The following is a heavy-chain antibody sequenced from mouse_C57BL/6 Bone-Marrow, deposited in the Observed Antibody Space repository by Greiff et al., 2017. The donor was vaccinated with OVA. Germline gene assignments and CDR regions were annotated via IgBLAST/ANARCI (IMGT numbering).Heavy chain of an antibody. Sequence: EVKLMESGGGLVQPGGSLSLSCAASGFTFTDYYMSWVRQPPGKALEWLGFIRNKANGYTTEYSASVKGRFTISRDNSQSILYLQMNALRAEDSATYYCARFSYSDYWGQGTTLTVSS. D-gene: IGHD1-1*01. V-gene: IGHV7-3*01. CDR3: ARFSYSDY. J-gene: IGHJ2*01. CDR1: GFTFTDYY. CDR2: IRNKANGYTT.